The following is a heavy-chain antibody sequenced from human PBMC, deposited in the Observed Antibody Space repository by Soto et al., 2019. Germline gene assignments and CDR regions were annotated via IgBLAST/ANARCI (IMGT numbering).Heavy chain of an antibody. J-gene: IGHJ3*02. V-gene: IGHV4-31*03. Sequence: LALTCTVSGGSISSGGYYWSWIRQHPGKGLEWIGYIYYSGSTYYNPSLKSRVTISVDTSKNQFSLKLSSVTAADTAVYYCARGDYGSGSYPAVGFDIWGQGTMVTVSS. CDR1: GGSISSGGYY. D-gene: IGHD3-10*01. CDR2: IYYSGST. CDR3: ARGDYGSGSYPAVGFDI.